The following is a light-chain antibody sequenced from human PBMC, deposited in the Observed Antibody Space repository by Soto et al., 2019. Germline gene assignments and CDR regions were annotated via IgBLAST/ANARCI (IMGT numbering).Light chain of an antibody. Sequence: EILITQSPVTLSVSPGERATLSCRASQSVSSNLAWYQQKPGQAPSLLIYGAFTRATGIPARFSGTGSGTEFTLTISSLQSEDFALYYCQQYNDWPLTFGQGTTGDIK. CDR1: QSVSSN. V-gene: IGKV3-15*01. CDR2: GAF. CDR3: QQYNDWPLT. J-gene: IGKJ1*01.